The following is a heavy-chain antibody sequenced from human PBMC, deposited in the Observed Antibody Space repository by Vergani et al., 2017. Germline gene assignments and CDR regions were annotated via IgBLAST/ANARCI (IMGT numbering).Heavy chain of an antibody. CDR1: GGTFSSYA. D-gene: IGHD4-17*01. CDR3: AREPEGYGEGGKPYYYYGMDV. Sequence: QMQLVQSGAEVKKPGSSVKVSCKASGGTFSSYAISWVRQAPGQGLEWMGGIIPIFGTANYAQKFQGRVTITADESTSTAYMELSSLRSEDTAVYYCAREPEGYGEGGKPYYYYGMDVWGQGTTVTVSS. CDR2: IIPIFGTA. J-gene: IGHJ6*02. V-gene: IGHV1-69*01.